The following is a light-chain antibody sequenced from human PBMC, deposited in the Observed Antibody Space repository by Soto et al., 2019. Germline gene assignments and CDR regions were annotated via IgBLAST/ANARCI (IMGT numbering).Light chain of an antibody. CDR1: RSNIGSDA. CDR3: AAWDDSLNGYV. J-gene: IGLJ1*01. V-gene: IGLV1-44*01. Sequence: QSVLTQPPSASGTPGQRVTLSCSGSRSNIGSDAVNWFQQLPGTTPKLLIYGNYQRPSGVPDRFSGSKSGTSASLAISGLQSEDEADYYCAAWDDSLNGYVLGSGTKLTVL. CDR2: GNY.